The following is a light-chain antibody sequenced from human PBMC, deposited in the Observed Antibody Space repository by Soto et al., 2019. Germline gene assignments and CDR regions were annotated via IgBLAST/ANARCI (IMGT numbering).Light chain of an antibody. Sequence: ETVLTQSPATLSVSPGERVTLSCRAGQSVYSNLAWYQHKPGQAPRLLIYAASSRAAGIPDRFSGSGSGADFTLTISRLEPEDFAVYYCQLYGGSHMFSFGQGTKLQIK. J-gene: IGKJ2*01. CDR2: AAS. V-gene: IGKV3-20*01. CDR1: QSVYSN. CDR3: QLYGGSHMFS.